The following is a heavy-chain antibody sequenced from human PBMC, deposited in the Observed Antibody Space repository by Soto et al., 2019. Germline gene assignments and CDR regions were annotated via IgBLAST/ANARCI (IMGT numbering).Heavy chain of an antibody. CDR2: IDVGSANA. CDR3: ARHEGGSNYFGP. J-gene: IGHJ5*02. Sequence: ASVKVSCKTSGFTFSSSAVHWVRQARGHRLQWIGWIDVGSANANYAQMLQERVTISVDKSISTAYLQWSSLKASDTAIYYCARHEGGSNYFGPWGQGALVTVSS. D-gene: IGHD1-1*01. V-gene: IGHV1-58*01. CDR1: GFTFSSSA.